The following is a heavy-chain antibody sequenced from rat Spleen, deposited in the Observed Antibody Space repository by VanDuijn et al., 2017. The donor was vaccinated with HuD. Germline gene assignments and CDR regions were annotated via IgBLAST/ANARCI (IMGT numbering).Heavy chain of an antibody. J-gene: IGHJ2*01. V-gene: IGHV2S63*01. CDR3: TRWDY. CDR1: GFSLTDYS. Sequence: EVQLKESGPGLVQPSQTLSLTCTVSGFSLTDYSVHWVRQPPGKGLEWMGLMWSGGNTDYNSALKSRLSISRDTSKSQVFLKMNSLQTEDTAIYFCTRWDYWGQGVMVTVSS. CDR2: MWSGGNT.